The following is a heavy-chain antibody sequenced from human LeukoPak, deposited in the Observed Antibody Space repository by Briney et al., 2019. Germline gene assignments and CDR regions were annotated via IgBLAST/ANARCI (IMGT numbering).Heavy chain of an antibody. J-gene: IGHJ5*02. D-gene: IGHD1-14*01. Sequence: ASVKVSCKASGYTFTSYGISWVRQAPGQGLEWMGWISAYNGNTNYAQKLQGRVTMATDTSTSTAYMELSRLRSDDTAVYYCARALRGISWFDPWGQGTLVTVSS. CDR2: ISAYNGNT. V-gene: IGHV1-18*01. CDR1: GYTFTSYG. CDR3: ARALRGISWFDP.